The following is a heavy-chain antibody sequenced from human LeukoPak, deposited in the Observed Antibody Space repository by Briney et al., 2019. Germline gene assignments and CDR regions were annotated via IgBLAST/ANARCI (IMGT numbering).Heavy chain of an antibody. J-gene: IGHJ3*02. CDR2: ISGSGGST. Sequence: GGSLRLSCAASGFTFSSYAMSWVRQTPGKGLEWVSAISGSGGSTYYADSVKGRFTISRDNSNNKLYLQMNSLRAEDTAVYYCAKEGRVGYSSSSWAFDIWGQGTMVTVSS. CDR3: AKEGRVGYSSSSWAFDI. V-gene: IGHV3-23*01. D-gene: IGHD6-6*01. CDR1: GFTFSSYA.